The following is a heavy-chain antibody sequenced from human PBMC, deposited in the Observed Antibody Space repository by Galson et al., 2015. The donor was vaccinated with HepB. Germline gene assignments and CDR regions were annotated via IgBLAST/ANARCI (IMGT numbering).Heavy chain of an antibody. V-gene: IGHV3-23*01. CDR1: GFIFSGFD. J-gene: IGHJ4*02. Sequence: SLRLSCAASGFIFSGFDMDWVRQAAGEGLEWVSRISNTGASAYYADSVKGRFTISRDNSKNTLYLEMNSLRVEDTGLYYCAKYTSGWPDWGQGTLVTVSS. CDR3: AKYTSGWPD. D-gene: IGHD6-19*01. CDR2: ISNTGASA.